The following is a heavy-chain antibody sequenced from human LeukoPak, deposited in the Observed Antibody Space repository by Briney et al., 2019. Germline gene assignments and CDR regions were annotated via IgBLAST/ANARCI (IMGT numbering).Heavy chain of an antibody. V-gene: IGHV3-33*08. D-gene: IGHD3-22*01. CDR3: ARDVRYYDSSGYYWFDP. Sequence: PGGSLRLSCAASVFILSSYGMNRVRQAPGKGLEWVALIWYDGSHKYYADSVKGRFTISRDNSKNTLYLQMNSLRAEDTAVYYCARDVRYYDSSGYYWFDPWGQGTLVTVSS. CDR2: IWYDGSHK. CDR1: VFILSSYG. J-gene: IGHJ5*02.